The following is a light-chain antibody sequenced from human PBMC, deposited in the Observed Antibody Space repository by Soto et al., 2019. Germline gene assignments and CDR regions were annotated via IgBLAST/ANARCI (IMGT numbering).Light chain of an antibody. V-gene: IGLV2-14*03. CDR3: SSYTGSSTVV. CDR2: EVS. Sequence: QSALTQPASVSGSPGQSITISCTGTSSDVGAYNYVSWYQQHPAKAPKLMIYEVSHRPSGVSNRFSGSKSGNTASLTISGLQAEDEADYYCSSYTGSSTVVFGGGTKLTVL. CDR1: SSDVGAYNY. J-gene: IGLJ2*01.